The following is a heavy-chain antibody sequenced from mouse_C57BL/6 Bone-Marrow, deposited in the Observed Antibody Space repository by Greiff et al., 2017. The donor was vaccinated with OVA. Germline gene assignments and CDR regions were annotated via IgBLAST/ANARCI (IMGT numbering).Heavy chain of an antibody. CDR2: IHPNSGST. V-gene: IGHV1-64*01. Sequence: QVQLQQPGAELVKPGASVKLSCKASGYTFTSYWMHWLKQRPGQGLEWIGMIHPNSGSTNYNEKFKSKATLTVDKSSSTAYLQLSSLTSEDSAVYYCARSPVGGTVVAPDVWGKGTTVTVSS. J-gene: IGHJ1*03. CDR1: GYTFTSYW. CDR3: ARSPVGGTVVAPDV. D-gene: IGHD1-1*01.